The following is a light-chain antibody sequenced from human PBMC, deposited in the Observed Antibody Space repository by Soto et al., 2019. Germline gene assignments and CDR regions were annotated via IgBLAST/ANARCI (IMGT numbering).Light chain of an antibody. CDR2: AAS. CDR1: QNINRC. CDR3: QQCYSAVT. J-gene: IGKJ3*01. V-gene: IGKV1-39*01. Sequence: DIQMTQSPPSLYASIGDRVTITCRASQNINRCLNWYQQKAGTAPKLLIYAASTAQGGVPSRFRGSGSGTDFTLTIGSLQPEDLATYYCQQCYSAVTFGPGTKVAI.